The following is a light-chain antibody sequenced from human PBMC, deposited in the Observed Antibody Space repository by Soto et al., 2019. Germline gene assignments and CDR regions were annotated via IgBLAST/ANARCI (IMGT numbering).Light chain of an antibody. CDR1: QSISSF. CDR2: AAS. Sequence: DIQMTQSPSSLSASVGDRVTITCRASQSISSFLTWYQQKPGKAPKLLIYAASNLQSGVPSRFSGSGSGTDFTLTISSLQPEDFATYYCQQSYSAPLTFGRGTKVEIK. J-gene: IGKJ4*01. V-gene: IGKV1-39*01. CDR3: QQSYSAPLT.